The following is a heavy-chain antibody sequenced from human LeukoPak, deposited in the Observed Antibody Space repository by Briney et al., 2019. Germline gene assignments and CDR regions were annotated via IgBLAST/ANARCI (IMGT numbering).Heavy chain of an antibody. J-gene: IGHJ3*02. Sequence: SETLSLTCAVYGGSFSGYYWSWIRQSPGKGLEWIGEINHSGSTNYNASLKSRVTISADTSKIQFSLKVSSVTAADTAVYYCGRGGGAFDIWGQGTRVTVSS. CDR1: GGSFSGYY. CDR3: GRGGGAFDI. V-gene: IGHV4-34*01. CDR2: INHSGST.